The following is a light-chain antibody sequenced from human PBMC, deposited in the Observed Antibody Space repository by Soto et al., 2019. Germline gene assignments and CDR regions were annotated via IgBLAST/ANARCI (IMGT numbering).Light chain of an antibody. CDR1: QTIDNY. CDR3: QQTYTIPFA. J-gene: IGKJ2*01. V-gene: IGKV1-39*01. CDR2: GAC. Sequence: DMQMTQAPSSLSASVRDRVTITCRPSQTIDNYLNWYQHKPGKAPRLLIYGACTLQSGVSSRFTGSASGTDFTLAIDNLQAEDFTTYYCQQTYTIPFAFGQGTKLEI.